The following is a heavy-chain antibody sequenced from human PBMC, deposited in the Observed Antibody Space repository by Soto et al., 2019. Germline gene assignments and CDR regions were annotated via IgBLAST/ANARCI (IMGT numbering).Heavy chain of an antibody. Sequence: SETLSLTCTVSGGSISSYYWSWIRQPPGKGLEWIGYIYYSGSTNYNPSLKSRVTISVDTSKNQFSLKLSSVTAADTAVYYCARGYNDFWSGYFTWFDPWGQGTLVTVSS. D-gene: IGHD3-3*01. CDR3: ARGYNDFWSGYFTWFDP. CDR2: IYYSGST. V-gene: IGHV4-59*01. CDR1: GGSISSYY. J-gene: IGHJ5*02.